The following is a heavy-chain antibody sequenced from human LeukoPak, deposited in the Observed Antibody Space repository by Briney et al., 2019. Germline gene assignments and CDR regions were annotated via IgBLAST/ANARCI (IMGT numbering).Heavy chain of an antibody. CDR2: IYYSGST. J-gene: IGHJ4*02. CDR3: ARGLPWWPKQYFDY. Sequence: SETLSLTCTVSGGSITNYFWSWIRQPPGEGLEWIGYIYYSGSTNYNPSLKSRVTISVDTSKNQFSLKLSSVTAADTAVYYCARGLPWWPKQYFDYWGQGTLVTVSS. D-gene: IGHD2-15*01. CDR1: GGSITNYF. V-gene: IGHV4-59*08.